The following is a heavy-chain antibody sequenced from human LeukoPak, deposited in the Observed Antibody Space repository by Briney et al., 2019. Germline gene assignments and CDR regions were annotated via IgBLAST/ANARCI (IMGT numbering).Heavy chain of an antibody. CDR1: GFTFSTNA. CDR2: ISGSGGST. J-gene: IGHJ5*02. CDR3: AKVGGSGSYYNGWFDP. Sequence: GGSLRLSCLTSGFTFSTNAMSWVRQAPGKGLEWVSAISGSGGSTYYADSVKGRFTISRDNSKNTLYLQMNSLRAEDTAVYYCAKVGGSGSYYNGWFDPWGQGTLVTVSS. D-gene: IGHD3-10*01. V-gene: IGHV3-23*01.